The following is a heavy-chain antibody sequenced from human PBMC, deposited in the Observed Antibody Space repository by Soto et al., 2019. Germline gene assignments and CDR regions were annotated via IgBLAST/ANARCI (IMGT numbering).Heavy chain of an antibody. CDR3: ARDPHSSGWEQFDY. V-gene: IGHV3-48*02. Sequence: EVQLVESGGGLVQPGGSLRLSCAASGFTFSSYSMNWVRQAQGKGLEWVSYISSSSSTIYYADSVKGRFTISRDNAKNSLYLQMNSLRDEDTAVYYCARDPHSSGWEQFDYWGQGTLVTVSS. D-gene: IGHD6-19*01. J-gene: IGHJ4*02. CDR2: ISSSSSTI. CDR1: GFTFSSYS.